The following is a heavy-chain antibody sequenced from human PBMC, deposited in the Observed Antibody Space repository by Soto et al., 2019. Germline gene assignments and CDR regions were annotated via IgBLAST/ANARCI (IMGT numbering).Heavy chain of an antibody. V-gene: IGHV4-39*01. Sequence: SETLSLTCTVSGGSISSSSYYWGWIRQPPGKGLDWFGSIYYSGSTYYNPSLKSRVTISVDTSKNHFSLKLSSVTAADTAVYYCARHADIVVVVAATGEFDYWGQGTLVTVSS. CDR2: IYYSGST. J-gene: IGHJ4*02. CDR1: GGSISSSSYY. D-gene: IGHD2-15*01. CDR3: ARHADIVVVVAATGEFDY.